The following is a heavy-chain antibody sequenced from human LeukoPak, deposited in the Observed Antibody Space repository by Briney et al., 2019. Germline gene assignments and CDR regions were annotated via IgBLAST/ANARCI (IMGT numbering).Heavy chain of an antibody. CDR2: INHSGST. CDR3: ASPPGYCSGGSCLTTDP. CDR1: GGSFSGYY. J-gene: IGHJ5*02. V-gene: IGHV4-34*01. D-gene: IGHD2-15*01. Sequence: SETLSLTCAVYGGSFSGYYWSWIRQPPGKGLEWIGEINHSGSTNYNPSLKSRVTISVDTSKNQFSLKLSSVTAADTAVYYCASPPGYCSGGSCLTTDPWGQGTLDTVSS.